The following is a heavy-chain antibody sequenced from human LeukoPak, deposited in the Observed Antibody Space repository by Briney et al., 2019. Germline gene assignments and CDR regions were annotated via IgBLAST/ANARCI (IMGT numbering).Heavy chain of an antibody. CDR2: IYHSGST. CDR1: GGSISSGGYY. D-gene: IGHD3-22*01. V-gene: IGHV4-30-2*01. CDR3: ARVSGYYDSSGYFYYFDY. Sequence: SETLSLTCTVSGGSISSGGYYWSWIRQPPGKGLEWIGYIYHSGSTYYNPSLKSRVTISVDRSKNQFSLKLSSVTAADTAVYYCARVSGYYDSSGYFYYFDYWGQGTLVTVSS. J-gene: IGHJ4*02.